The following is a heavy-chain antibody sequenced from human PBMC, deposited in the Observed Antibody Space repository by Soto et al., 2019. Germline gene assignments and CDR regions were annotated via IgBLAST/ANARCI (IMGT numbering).Heavy chain of an antibody. D-gene: IGHD2-21*02. CDR2: ISGSGGRT. Sequence: GGSLRLSCAASGFTFSSYAMNWVRQAPGKGLEWVSAISGSGGRTYYADSVKGRFTISRDNSKNTLYLQMNSLRAEDTAVYYCAKDISGYGDIDYWGQGTPVTVSS. CDR3: AKDISGYGDIDY. V-gene: IGHV3-23*01. J-gene: IGHJ4*02. CDR1: GFTFSSYA.